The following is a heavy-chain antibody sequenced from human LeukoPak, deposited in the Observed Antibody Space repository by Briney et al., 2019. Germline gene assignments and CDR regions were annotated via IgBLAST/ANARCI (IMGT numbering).Heavy chain of an antibody. D-gene: IGHD3-22*01. CDR1: GGSISSSGYY. Sequence: PSETLSLTCTVSGGSISSSGYYWGWIRQPPGKGLEWIGSIYYSGSTYYNPSLRSRVTISVDTSKNQFSLKLSSVTAADTAVYYCTRPLYDSSGYYSNWGQGTLVTVSS. CDR3: TRPLYDSSGYYSN. J-gene: IGHJ4*02. CDR2: IYYSGST. V-gene: IGHV4-39*01.